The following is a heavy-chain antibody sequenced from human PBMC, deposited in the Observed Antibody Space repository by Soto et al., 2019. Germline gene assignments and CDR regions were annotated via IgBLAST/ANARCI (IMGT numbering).Heavy chain of an antibody. CDR2: IYYSGST. V-gene: IGHV4-31*01. J-gene: IGHJ4*02. CDR3: ARGPSGAYVDFDY. Sequence: QVQLQESGPGLVKPSQTLSLTCTVSGGSISSGDYYWSWIRQHPGKGLEWIGYIYYSGSTYYNPSLTSPVTISVHTSKTPFSLTLSSVTAAATAVYYCARGPSGAYVDFDYWGQGTLVTVSS. CDR1: GGSISSGDYY. D-gene: IGHD4-17*01.